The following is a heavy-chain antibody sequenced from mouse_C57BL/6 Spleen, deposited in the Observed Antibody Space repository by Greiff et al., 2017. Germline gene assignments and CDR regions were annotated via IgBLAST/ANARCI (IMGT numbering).Heavy chain of an antibody. Sequence: EVHLVESGGGLVKPGGSLKLSCAASGFTFSSYAMSWVRQTPEKRLEWVATISDGGSYTYYPDNVKGRFTISRDNAKNNLYLQMSHLKSEDTAMYYCARDRERAMDYWGQGTSVTVSS. V-gene: IGHV5-4*01. CDR3: ARDRERAMDY. D-gene: IGHD3-1*01. J-gene: IGHJ4*01. CDR1: GFTFSSYA. CDR2: ISDGGSYT.